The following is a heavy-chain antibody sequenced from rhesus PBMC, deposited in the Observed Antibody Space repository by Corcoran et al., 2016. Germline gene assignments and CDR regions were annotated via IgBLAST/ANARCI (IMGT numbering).Heavy chain of an antibody. CDR1: GGSFSSYW. V-gene: IGHV4-80*01. CDR3: ASDQRMNPVTQFDY. J-gene: IGHJ4*01. Sequence: QVQLQESGPGLVKPSETLSLTCAVSGGSFSSYWWSWIRQPPGKGLEWLGEINGNTGSTNYNPSLQSRVTISQDASKNQFSLKLSSVTAADTAVYYCASDQRMNPVTQFDYWGQGVLVTVSS. CDR2: INGNTGST. D-gene: IGHD4-23*01.